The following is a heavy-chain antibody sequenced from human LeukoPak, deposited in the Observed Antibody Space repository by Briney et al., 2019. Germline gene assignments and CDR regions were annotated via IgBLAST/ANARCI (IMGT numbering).Heavy chain of an antibody. J-gene: IGHJ6*03. Sequence: GGSLRLSCAASEFTFRSYAMSWVRQAPGKGLEWVSAISGSGATTYSADSVKGRFTISRDNSKNTLYLQMNSLRAEDTAVYYCAKGYSFGCCNYYYMDAWGKGTTVTVSS. D-gene: IGHD5-18*01. CDR3: AKGYSFGCCNYYYMDA. CDR2: ISGSGATT. V-gene: IGHV3-23*01. CDR1: EFTFRSYA.